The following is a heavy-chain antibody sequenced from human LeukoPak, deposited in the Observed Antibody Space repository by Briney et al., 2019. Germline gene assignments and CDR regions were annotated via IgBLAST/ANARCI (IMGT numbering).Heavy chain of an antibody. CDR2: IRYDGSNK. CDR1: GFTFSSYG. J-gene: IGHJ4*02. D-gene: IGHD3-16*01. V-gene: IGHV3-30*02. Sequence: GGSLRLSCAASGFTFSSYGMHWVRQAPGKGLEWVAFIRYDGSNKYYADSVKGRFTISRDNSKNTLYLQMNSLRSDDTAVYYCARDAGYYDYVWGSYDYWGQGTLVTVSS. CDR3: ARDAGYYDYVWGSYDY.